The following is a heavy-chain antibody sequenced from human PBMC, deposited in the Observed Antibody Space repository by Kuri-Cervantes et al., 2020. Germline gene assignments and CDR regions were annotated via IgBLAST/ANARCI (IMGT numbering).Heavy chain of an antibody. J-gene: IGHJ5*02. CDR3: ARIAAAGTWYFDP. Sequence: SETLSLTCTVSGYSISSGYYWGWIRQPPGKGLEWIGNIYHSGSAYYNPSLKSRVTISVDTSKNQFSLQLNSVTPEDTAVYYCARIAAAGTWYFDPWGQGTLVTVSS. D-gene: IGHD6-13*01. CDR1: GYSISSGYY. V-gene: IGHV4-38-2*02. CDR2: IYHSGSA.